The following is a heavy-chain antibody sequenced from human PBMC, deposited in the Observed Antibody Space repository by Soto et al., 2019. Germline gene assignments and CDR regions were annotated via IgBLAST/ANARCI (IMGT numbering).Heavy chain of an antibody. V-gene: IGHV3-64*01. CDR2: IGSDGRNT. D-gene: IGHD2-2*01. Sequence: QLVESGGGLVQPGGSLRLSCAASGFPFSHYAMQWVRQAPGKGLEYVSAIGSDGRNTYYENSVRGRFTISRDNSKNTLYLHMGSLRAEDMAVYYWARVGCETRCSDYLYYYMDVWGKGTTITVSS. CDR3: ARVGCETRCSDYLYYYMDV. J-gene: IGHJ6*03. CDR1: GFPFSHYA.